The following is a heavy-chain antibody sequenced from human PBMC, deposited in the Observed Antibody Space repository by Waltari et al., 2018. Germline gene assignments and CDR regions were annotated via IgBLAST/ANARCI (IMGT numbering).Heavy chain of an antibody. CDR3: ARSIAVAGMVDY. Sequence: QVQLVQSGAEVKKPGASVKVSCKASGYTFTSYDINWVRQATGQGLEWMGWRNPNSGNTGYAQKFQGRVTMTRNTSISTAYMELSSLRSEDTAVYYCARSIAVAGMVDYWGQGTLVTVSS. J-gene: IGHJ4*02. CDR1: GYTFTSYD. CDR2: RNPNSGNT. D-gene: IGHD6-19*01. V-gene: IGHV1-8*02.